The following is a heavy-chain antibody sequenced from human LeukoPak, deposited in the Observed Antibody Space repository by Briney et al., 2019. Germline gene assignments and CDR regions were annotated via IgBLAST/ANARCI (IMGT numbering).Heavy chain of an antibody. V-gene: IGHV3-33*01. CDR1: GFTFSRYG. J-gene: IGHJ4*02. CDR3: ARGGSGSYYSYFDS. Sequence: GESLKISCAASGFTFSRYGMHWVRQAPGKGLDWVAIIWYDGNNKYYADSVKGRFTISRDNSKNTLYLQMNSLRAEDTAVYYCARGGSGSYYSYFDSWGQGTLVTVS. D-gene: IGHD1-26*01. CDR2: IWYDGNNK.